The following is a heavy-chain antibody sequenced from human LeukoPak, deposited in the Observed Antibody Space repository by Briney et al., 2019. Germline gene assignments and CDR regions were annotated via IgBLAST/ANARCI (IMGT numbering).Heavy chain of an antibody. CDR1: GFTFSSYS. J-gene: IGHJ4*02. CDR2: ISRNSTYI. D-gene: IGHD3-10*01. V-gene: IGHV3-21*01. CDR3: VRRGDY. Sequence: GESLRLSCAASGFTFSSYSMNWVRQAPGKGLEWVSSISRNSTYIYYADSVRGRFTISRDNAKNLLYLQMNSLRAEDTAVYYCVRRGDYWGQGTLVTVSS.